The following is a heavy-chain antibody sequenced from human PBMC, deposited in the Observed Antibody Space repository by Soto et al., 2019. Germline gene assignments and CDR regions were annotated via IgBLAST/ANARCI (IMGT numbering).Heavy chain of an antibody. CDR1: GYTFTAYY. V-gene: IGHV1-2*02. CDR3: ARNMDYYYGSGSGNGHGF. CDR2: INPKFGDT. Sequence: QVQLVQSGAEVKEPGDSVRVSCEASGYTFTAYYIHWVRQAPGQGLEWMGWINPKFGDTTYAQDFQGRDSMTRDMSISTVYMELSRLTSDDTAIYYCARNMDYYYGSGSGNGHGFWGQGTTVTVFS. J-gene: IGHJ6*02. D-gene: IGHD3-10*01.